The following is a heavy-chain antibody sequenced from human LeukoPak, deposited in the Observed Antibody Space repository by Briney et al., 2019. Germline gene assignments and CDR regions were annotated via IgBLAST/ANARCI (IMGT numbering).Heavy chain of an antibody. Sequence: GGSLRLSCVASGFTFSSYWMHWVRQAPGKGLVWVSRINSDGSSTSYADSVKGRFTISRDNAKNTLYLQMNSLRAEDTAVYYCARDSGLTTVTTYWDYWGQGTLVTVSS. V-gene: IGHV3-74*01. D-gene: IGHD4-17*01. CDR3: ARDSGLTTVTTYWDY. CDR2: INSDGSST. CDR1: GFTFSSYW. J-gene: IGHJ4*02.